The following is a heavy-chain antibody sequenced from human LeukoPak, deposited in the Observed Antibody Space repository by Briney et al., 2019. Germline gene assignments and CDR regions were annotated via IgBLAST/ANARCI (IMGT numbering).Heavy chain of an antibody. D-gene: IGHD2-2*02. Sequence: SETLSLTCAVYGGSFSGYYWSWIRQPPGKGLEWIGEINHSGSTNYNPSLKSRVTISVDTSKNQFSLKLSSVTAADTAVYYCARGRRGIVVVPAAIRFDSWGQGTLVTVSS. J-gene: IGHJ4*02. CDR3: ARGRRGIVVVPAAIRFDS. CDR1: GGSFSGYY. CDR2: INHSGST. V-gene: IGHV4-34*01.